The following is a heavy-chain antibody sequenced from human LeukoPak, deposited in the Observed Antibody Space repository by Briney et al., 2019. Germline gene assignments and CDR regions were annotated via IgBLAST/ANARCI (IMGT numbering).Heavy chain of an antibody. V-gene: IGHV4-38-2*02. J-gene: IGHJ4*02. D-gene: IGHD6-25*01. CDR1: GYSISSGYY. Sequence: SETLSLTCTVSGYSISSGYYWGWIRQPPGKGLEWIGSIYHSGSTYYNPSLKSRVTISVDTSKNQFSLKLSSVTAADTAVYYCTRVRKGEQRGDYFDYWGQGTLVTVSS. CDR2: IYHSGST. CDR3: TRVRKGEQRGDYFDY.